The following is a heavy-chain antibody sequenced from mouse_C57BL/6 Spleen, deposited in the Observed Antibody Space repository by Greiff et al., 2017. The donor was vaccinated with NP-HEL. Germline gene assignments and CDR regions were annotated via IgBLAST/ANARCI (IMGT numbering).Heavy chain of an antibody. V-gene: IGHV5-4*01. Sequence: EVKLMESGGGLVKPGGSLKLSCAASGFTFSSYAMSWVRQTPEKRLEWVATISDGGSYTYYPDNVKGRFTISRDNAKNNLYLQMSHLKSEDTAMYYCARDGRAQATRYAMDYWGQGTTLTVSS. CDR2: ISDGGSYT. CDR3: ARDGRAQATRYAMDY. J-gene: IGHJ2*01. D-gene: IGHD3-2*02. CDR1: GFTFSSYA.